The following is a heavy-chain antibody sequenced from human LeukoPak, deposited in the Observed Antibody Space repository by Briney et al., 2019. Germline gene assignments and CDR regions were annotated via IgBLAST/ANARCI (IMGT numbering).Heavy chain of an antibody. D-gene: IGHD2-2*01. CDR2: IYYSGST. V-gene: IGHV4-39*01. CDR1: GGSISSSSYY. Sequence: PSETLSLTCTVSGGSISSSSYYWGWIRQPPGQGLEWIGSIYYSGSTYYNPSLKSRVTISVDTPKNQFSLKLSSVTAADTAVYYCARWGYCSSTSCRPLNAFDIWGQGTMVTVSS. J-gene: IGHJ3*02. CDR3: ARWGYCSSTSCRPLNAFDI.